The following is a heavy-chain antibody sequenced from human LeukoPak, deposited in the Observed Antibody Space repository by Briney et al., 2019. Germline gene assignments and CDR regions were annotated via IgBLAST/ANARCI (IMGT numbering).Heavy chain of an antibody. CDR1: GLIFSDYD. CDR3: ASKYCSSTSCLDY. J-gene: IGHJ4*02. CDR2: TSSSSRTI. D-gene: IGHD2-2*01. Sequence: GGSLRLSCAASGLIFSDYDMNWVRQAPGKGLEWVSYTSSSSRTIYYADSVKGRFTISRDNAKNSLYLQMNSLRDEDTAMYYCASKYCSSTSCLDYWCQGTLVTVSS. V-gene: IGHV3-48*02.